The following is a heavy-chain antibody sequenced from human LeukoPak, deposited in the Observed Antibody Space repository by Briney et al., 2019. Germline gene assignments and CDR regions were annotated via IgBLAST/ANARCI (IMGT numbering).Heavy chain of an antibody. CDR1: GFTFNSYA. CDR3: AKRTCSGGTCYFDY. CDR2: INGGGGTT. Sequence: GGSLRLSCAASGFTFNSYAMSWVRQAPGKGLEWVSAINGGGGTTSYAYSVKGRFTISRDNSKNTLYLQMNSLRADDTAVYYCAKRTCSGGTCYFDYWGQGTLVTVSS. V-gene: IGHV3-23*01. J-gene: IGHJ4*02. D-gene: IGHD2-15*01.